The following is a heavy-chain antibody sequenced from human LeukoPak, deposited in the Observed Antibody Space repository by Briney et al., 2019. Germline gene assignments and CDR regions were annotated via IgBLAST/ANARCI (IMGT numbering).Heavy chain of an antibody. J-gene: IGHJ3*02. Sequence: AGGFLRLSCAASGFTFSSYAMSWVRQAPGKGLEWVSAISGSGGSTYYADSVKGRFTISRDNSKNTLYLQMNSLRAEDTAVYYCANRQRDAFDIWGQGTMVTVSS. CDR3: ANRQRDAFDI. D-gene: IGHD1-1*01. CDR1: GFTFSSYA. CDR2: ISGSGGST. V-gene: IGHV3-23*01.